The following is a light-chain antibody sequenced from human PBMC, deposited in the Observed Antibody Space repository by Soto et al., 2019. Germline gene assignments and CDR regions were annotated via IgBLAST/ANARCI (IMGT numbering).Light chain of an antibody. CDR1: QSVSSSY. J-gene: IGKJ1*01. Sequence: EIVLTQSPGTLSLSPGGRATLSCRASQSVSSSYLAWYQQKPGQAPRLLIYGASSRATGIPDRFSGSGSGTDFTLTISRLAPEDFAVYYCQQYGSSPRAFGQGTKVEIK. V-gene: IGKV3-20*01. CDR3: QQYGSSPRA. CDR2: GAS.